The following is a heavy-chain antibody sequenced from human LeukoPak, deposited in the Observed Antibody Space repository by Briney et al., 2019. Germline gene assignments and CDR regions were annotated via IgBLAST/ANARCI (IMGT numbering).Heavy chain of an antibody. CDR2: TFYRSKWYN. CDR1: GDSVSSNSAA. D-gene: IGHD6-13*01. V-gene: IGHV6-1*01. Sequence: SQTFSLTCAISGDSVSSNSAAWNWIRQSPSRGLEWLGRTFYRSKWYNNYAVFVKSRITINPDTSKNQFSLQLNSVTPEDTAIYYCARDHTSSSWDRYTFDIWGQGTVVTVSS. CDR3: ARDHTSSSWDRYTFDI. J-gene: IGHJ3*02.